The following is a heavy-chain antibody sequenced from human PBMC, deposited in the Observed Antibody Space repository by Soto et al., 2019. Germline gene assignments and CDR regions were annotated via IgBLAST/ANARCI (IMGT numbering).Heavy chain of an antibody. V-gene: IGHV4-34*01. CDR2: INHSGST. CDR3: GRGYYDILIVYFFFSYSGRDV. CDR1: GGSFSGYY. D-gene: IGHD3-9*01. Sequence: SETLSLTCAVYGGSFSGYYWSWIRQPPGKGLEWIGEINHSGSTNYNPSLKSRVTISVDTSKNQFSLKLSSVTAADTAVYYCGRGYYDILIVYFFFSYSGRDVGGKGTTVTVPP. J-gene: IGHJ6*04.